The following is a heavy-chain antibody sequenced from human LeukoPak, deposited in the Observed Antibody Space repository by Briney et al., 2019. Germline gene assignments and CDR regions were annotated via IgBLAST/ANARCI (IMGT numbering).Heavy chain of an antibody. D-gene: IGHD1-14*01. V-gene: IGHV4-59*01. J-gene: IGHJ4*02. CDR2: IYYSGST. CDR1: GGSISSYY. Sequence: SETLSLTCTVSGGSISSYYWSWIRQPPGKGLEWIGYIYYSGSTNYNPSLKSRVTISVDTSKNQSSLKLSSVTAADTAVYYCARDRTVRGFDYWGQGTLVTVSS. CDR3: ARDRTVRGFDY.